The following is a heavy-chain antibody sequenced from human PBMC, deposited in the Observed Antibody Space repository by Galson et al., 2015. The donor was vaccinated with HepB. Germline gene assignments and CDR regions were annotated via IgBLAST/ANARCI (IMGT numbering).Heavy chain of an antibody. J-gene: IGHJ4*02. CDR1: GFTFSTQG. V-gene: IGHV3-30*03. D-gene: IGHD7-27*01. Sequence: SLRLSCAASGFTFSTQGIHWVRQAPGKGLEWVGVVSYDGSYTFYGDSVKGRFTISRDNSKNTVYLQMNGLKVNDTGVYYCARDLRSHCASTCYPGEFDYWGQGTLVTVSS. CDR3: ARDLRSHCASTCYPGEFDY. CDR2: VSYDGSYT.